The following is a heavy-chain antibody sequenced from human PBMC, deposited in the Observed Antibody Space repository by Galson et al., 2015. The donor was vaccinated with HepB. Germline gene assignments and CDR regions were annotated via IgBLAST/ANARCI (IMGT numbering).Heavy chain of an antibody. CDR1: GFTFNIYT. V-gene: IGHV3-23*01. CDR2: ILSDGTT. D-gene: IGHD5-12*01. Sequence: SLRLSCAASGFTFNIYTMGWVRQAPGKGLEWVSAILSDGTTYYTDSVKGRFTISRDNSKNTLDLQMNSLRVEDTAVYFCARRVSGNFDLWGQGTLVTVSS. CDR3: ARRVSGNFDL. J-gene: IGHJ4*02.